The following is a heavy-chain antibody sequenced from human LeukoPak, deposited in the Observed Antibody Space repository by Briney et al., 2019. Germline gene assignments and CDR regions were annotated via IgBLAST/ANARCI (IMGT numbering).Heavy chain of an antibody. J-gene: IGHJ4*02. Sequence: ASVKVSCKASGFAFTSYGISWVRQAPGQGLEWMGWISPYNGNTNYAQKLQGRVTMTTDTSTSTAYMELRSLRSDDTAVYYCARGDMVRGVIPTIDYWGRGTLVTVSS. CDR2: ISPYNGNT. D-gene: IGHD3-10*01. CDR3: ARGDMVRGVIPTIDY. V-gene: IGHV1-18*01. CDR1: GFAFTSYG.